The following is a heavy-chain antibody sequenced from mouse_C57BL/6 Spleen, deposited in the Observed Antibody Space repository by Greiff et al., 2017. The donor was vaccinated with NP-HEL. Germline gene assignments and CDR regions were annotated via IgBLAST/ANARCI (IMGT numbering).Heavy chain of an antibody. Sequence: EVQLVESGGGLVQPKGSLKLSCAASGFSFNTYAMNWVRQAPGKGLEWVARIRSKSNNYATYYADSVKDRFTISRDDSESMLYLQMNNLKTEDTAMYYCVRPLYSNSYAMDYWGQGTSVTVSS. J-gene: IGHJ4*01. CDR3: VRPLYSNSYAMDY. D-gene: IGHD2-5*01. CDR1: GFSFNTYA. CDR2: IRSKSNNYAT. V-gene: IGHV10-1*01.